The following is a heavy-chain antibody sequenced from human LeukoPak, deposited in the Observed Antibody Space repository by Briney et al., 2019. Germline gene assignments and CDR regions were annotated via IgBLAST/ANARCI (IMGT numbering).Heavy chain of an antibody. CDR1: GFNFDDYA. CDR3: ARDPRYSGYPGHFDY. J-gene: IGHJ4*02. CDR2: ISWNSGSI. Sequence: GGSLRLSCAASGFNFDDYAMHWVRQTPGKGLEWVSGISWNSGSIGYADSVKGRFTISRDSAKNSLYLQMNSLRAEDTALYYCARDPRYSGYPGHFDYWGQGTLVTVSS. V-gene: IGHV3-9*01. D-gene: IGHD5-12*01.